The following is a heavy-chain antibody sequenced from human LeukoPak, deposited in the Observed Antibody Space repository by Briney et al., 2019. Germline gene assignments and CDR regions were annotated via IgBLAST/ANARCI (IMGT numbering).Heavy chain of an antibody. CDR1: GGTFSSYA. V-gene: IGHV1-69*06. J-gene: IGHJ4*02. D-gene: IGHD2-2*01. Sequence: EASVTVSCKASGGTFSSYAISWVRQAPGQGLEWMGGIIPIFGTANYAQKFQGRVTLTADKSTRTAYMELSSLRSEDTAVYYCPRAPRSGYCSSTSCHLFDYWGQGTLVTVSS. CDR3: PRAPRSGYCSSTSCHLFDY. CDR2: IIPIFGTA.